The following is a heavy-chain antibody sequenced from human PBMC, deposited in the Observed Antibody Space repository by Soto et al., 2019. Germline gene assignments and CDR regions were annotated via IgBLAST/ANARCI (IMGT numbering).Heavy chain of an antibody. J-gene: IGHJ4*02. CDR1: GGSFSGYY. Sequence: QVQLQQWGAGLLKPSETLSLTCAVYGGSFSGYYWSWIRQPPGKGLEWIGEIKHSGSTNYNPSLKRRVTISVDTSKNQFSLKLSSVTAADTAVYYCARYYYESSGSRGFDYWGQGTLVTVSS. CDR3: ARYYYESSGSRGFDY. D-gene: IGHD3-22*01. V-gene: IGHV4-34*01. CDR2: IKHSGST.